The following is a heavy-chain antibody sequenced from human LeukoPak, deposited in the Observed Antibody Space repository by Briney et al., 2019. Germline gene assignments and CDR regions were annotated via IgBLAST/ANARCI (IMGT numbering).Heavy chain of an antibody. CDR2: IYYSGST. CDR1: GGSVSSGSYY. CDR3: ARGGMLFGESHFDY. D-gene: IGHD3-10*02. V-gene: IGHV4-61*01. Sequence: LETLSLTCTVSGGSVSSGSYYWSWIRQPPGKGLEWIGYIYYSGSTNYNPSLKRRVTISVDTSKNQFSLKLSSVTAADTAVYYCARGGMLFGESHFDYWGQGTLVTVSS. J-gene: IGHJ4*02.